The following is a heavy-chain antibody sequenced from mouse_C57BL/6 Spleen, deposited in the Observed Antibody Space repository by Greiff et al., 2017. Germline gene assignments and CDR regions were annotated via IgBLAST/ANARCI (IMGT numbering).Heavy chain of an antibody. J-gene: IGHJ4*01. V-gene: IGHV1-42*01. Sequence: EVQLQESGPELVKPGASVKISCKASGYSFTGYYMNWVKQSPEKSLEWIGEINPSTGGTTYNQKFKAKATLTVDKSSSTAYMQLKSLTSEDSAVYYCITTVVATRDLYAMDYWGQGTSVTVSS. CDR2: INPSTGGT. CDR1: GYSFTGYY. D-gene: IGHD1-1*01. CDR3: ITTVVATRDLYAMDY.